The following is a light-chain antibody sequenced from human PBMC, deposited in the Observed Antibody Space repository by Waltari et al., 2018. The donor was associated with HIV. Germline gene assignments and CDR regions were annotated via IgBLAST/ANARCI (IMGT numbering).Light chain of an antibody. Sequence: QSVLTQPASVSGAPGHSITISSTGTASDFGDSNYVPWYQQLPGKAPNLVIYDVTQRPSGISHRFSGSRSGTTASLTISGLQAEDEADYYCSSYARNSPWLFGGGTKLTVL. J-gene: IGLJ2*01. CDR1: ASDFGDSNY. V-gene: IGLV2-14*03. CDR3: SSYARNSPWL. CDR2: DVT.